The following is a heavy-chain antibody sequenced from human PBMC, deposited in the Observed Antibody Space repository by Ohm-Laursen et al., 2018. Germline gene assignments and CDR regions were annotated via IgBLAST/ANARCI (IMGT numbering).Heavy chain of an antibody. V-gene: IGHV4-34*01. Sequence: SETLSLTCAVNGESSSGYFWNWIRQPPGKGLEWIGEINQSGSTKYNPSLKRRVTLSADSSNSQFSLRLTSVTAADTAVHYCARGFSGWWGRIDYWGQGILVTVSS. CDR2: INQSGST. CDR3: ARGFSGWWGRIDY. D-gene: IGHD6-19*01. CDR1: GESSSGYF. J-gene: IGHJ4*02.